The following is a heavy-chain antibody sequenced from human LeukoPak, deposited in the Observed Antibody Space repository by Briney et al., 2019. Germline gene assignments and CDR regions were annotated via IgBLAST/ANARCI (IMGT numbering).Heavy chain of an antibody. V-gene: IGHV1-69*02. CDR2: IIPILGIA. Sequence: SVKVSCKASGGTFSSYTISWVRQAPGQGLEWMGRIIPILGIANYAQKFQGRVTITADKSTSTAYMELSSLRSEDTAVYYCVCSTYYDFWSGYYFYPWGQGTLVTVSS. CDR1: GGTFSSYT. J-gene: IGHJ5*02. CDR3: VCSTYYDFWSGYYFYP. D-gene: IGHD3-3*01.